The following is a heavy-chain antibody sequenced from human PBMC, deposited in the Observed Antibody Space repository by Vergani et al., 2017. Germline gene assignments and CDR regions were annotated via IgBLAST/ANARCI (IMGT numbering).Heavy chain of an antibody. CDR3: VNAAGSYENFFDS. Sequence: EVQLLESGGSLKQPGGSVRLSCAASGFTFSTYAMHWVRQAPGKGLEWVSALTGGGGSTYYADSFKGRFIISRDNSRDTLYLQMNSLRPEDTATYYCVNAAGSYENFFDSWGQGTLVTVSS. V-gene: IGHV3-23*01. J-gene: IGHJ4*02. D-gene: IGHD1-26*01. CDR2: LTGGGGST. CDR1: GFTFSTYA.